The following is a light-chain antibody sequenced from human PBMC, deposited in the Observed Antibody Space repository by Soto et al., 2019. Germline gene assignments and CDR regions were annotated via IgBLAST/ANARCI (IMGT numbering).Light chain of an antibody. CDR3: MQGTHWPLT. CDR1: QSLLFSNGITY. V-gene: IGKV2-30*01. Sequence: EVVLTQSPLSLPVTVGQPATVSCRSSQSLLFSNGITYLTWFHQRPGQPPRRLISEVSNRESGVPDRFGGRGSGTYFTLRISRVEAEDVGLFYCMQGTHWPLTFGGGTRVEIK. CDR2: EVS. J-gene: IGKJ4*01.